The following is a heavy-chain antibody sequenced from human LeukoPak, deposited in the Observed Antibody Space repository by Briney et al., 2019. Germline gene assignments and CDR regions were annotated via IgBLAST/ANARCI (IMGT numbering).Heavy chain of an antibody. D-gene: IGHD2-15*01. CDR1: GYSFTSYW. CDR2: IYPGDSDT. Sequence: GESLKISCKGSGYSFTSYWIGWVRQMPGKGLEWMGIIYPGDSDTRYSPSFQGQVTISADKSISTAYLQWSSLKASDTAMYYCARAACSGGSSPGGIDYWGQGTLVTVSS. CDR3: ARAACSGGSSPGGIDY. V-gene: IGHV5-51*01. J-gene: IGHJ4*02.